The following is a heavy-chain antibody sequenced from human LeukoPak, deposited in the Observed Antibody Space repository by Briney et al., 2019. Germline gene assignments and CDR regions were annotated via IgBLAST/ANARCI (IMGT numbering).Heavy chain of an antibody. D-gene: IGHD2-2*01. V-gene: IGHV1-18*01. CDR3: ARSRDCSSTSCYGDDYYFDY. CDR1: GYTFTSYG. J-gene: IGHJ4*02. Sequence: ASVKVSCKASGYTFTSYGISWVRQAPGQGLEWMGWISAYSGNTNYAQKLQCRVTMTTDTSTSTAYMELRSLRSDDTAVYYCARSRDCSSTSCYGDDYYFDYWGQGTMVSVSS. CDR2: ISAYSGNT.